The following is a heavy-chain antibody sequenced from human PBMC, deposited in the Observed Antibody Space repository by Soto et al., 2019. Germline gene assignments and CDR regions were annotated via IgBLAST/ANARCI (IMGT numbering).Heavy chain of an antibody. CDR3: ATLVRLRYGGPIDDDAFDI. CDR1: GYTFTSYA. Sequence: QVQLVQSGAEVKKPGASVKVSCKAFGYTFTSYAMHWVRQAPGQRLEWLGWINAGNGNTKYSQKFQGRVTITRDTAASTANMELSSPRSENTAVYYLATLVRLRYGGPIDDDAFDIWGQGTMVTVSS. V-gene: IGHV1-3*01. J-gene: IGHJ3*02. CDR2: INAGNGNT. D-gene: IGHD1-26*01.